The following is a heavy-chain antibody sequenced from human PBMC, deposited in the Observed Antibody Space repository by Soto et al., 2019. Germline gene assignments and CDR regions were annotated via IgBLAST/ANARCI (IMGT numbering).Heavy chain of an antibody. Sequence: QVQLVQSGAEVKKPGASVRVSCMASGYSFSAYYIHWMRQAPGQGLEWMGWINPNSGGTKFEQKFQGWVTMTRVTSIXXXYXXXXXXXXXXXXXXXCARESGGTTATLDYYYFYMDVWGKGTTVTV. CDR3: ARESGGTTATLDYYYFYMDV. CDR1: GYSFSAYY. CDR2: INPNSGGT. V-gene: IGHV1-2*04. J-gene: IGHJ6*03. D-gene: IGHD4-17*01.